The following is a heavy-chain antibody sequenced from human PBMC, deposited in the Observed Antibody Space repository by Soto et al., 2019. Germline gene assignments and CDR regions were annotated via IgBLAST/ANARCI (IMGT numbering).Heavy chain of an antibody. J-gene: IGHJ6*02. CDR3: ARDPLGYCSGGSCYSGDHYYYGMDV. CDR1: GGSISSVNYY. D-gene: IGHD2-15*01. V-gene: IGHV4-30-4*01. CDR2: IYNGGST. Sequence: SETLSLTCTVSGGSISSVNYYWSWIRQPPDKGLEWIGHIYNGGSTYNNPSLKSRVTISVDTSKNQFSLKLSSVTAADTAVYYCARDPLGYCSGGSCYSGDHYYYGMDVWGQGTTVTVSS.